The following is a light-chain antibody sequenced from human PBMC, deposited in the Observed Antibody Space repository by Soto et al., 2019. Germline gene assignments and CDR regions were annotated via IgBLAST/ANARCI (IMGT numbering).Light chain of an antibody. CDR2: GAS. Sequence: EIVLTQSPGTLSLSPGERATLSCRASQSVSNSYLAWYQQKPGQAPRLLIYGASSRATGIPDRFSGSGSGTDFTLTISRLEPEDCAVYYCQQYGSSGTFGQGTKVEIK. J-gene: IGKJ1*01. V-gene: IGKV3-20*01. CDR1: QSVSNSY. CDR3: QQYGSSGT.